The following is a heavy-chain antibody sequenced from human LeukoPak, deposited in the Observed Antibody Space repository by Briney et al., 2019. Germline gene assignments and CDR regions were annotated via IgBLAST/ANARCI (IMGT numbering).Heavy chain of an antibody. CDR1: GGSISSSSYY. J-gene: IGHJ4*02. V-gene: IGHV4-39*07. CDR3: ASLYYDSSGYYWYFDY. D-gene: IGHD3-22*01. Sequence: PETLSLTCTVSGGSISSSSYYWGWIRQPPGKGLEWIGSIYYSGSTYYNPSLKSRVTISVDKSKNQFSLKLSSVTAADTAVYYCASLYYDSSGYYWYFDYWGQGTLVTVSS. CDR2: IYYSGST.